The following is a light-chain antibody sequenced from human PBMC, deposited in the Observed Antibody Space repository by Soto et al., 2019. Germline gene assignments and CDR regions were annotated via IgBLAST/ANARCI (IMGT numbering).Light chain of an antibody. J-gene: IGLJ2*01. CDR3: EVGHCSRSNFVVV. V-gene: IGLV9-49*01. Sequence: QPVLTQPPSTSASLGPSVTLTCTLSSGYSNYKVAWYQQRAGQGPLFEMRVGTGGIEGSEGDGIPDRSAVSGSGLNRILTITNIQEEDEGDYHGEVGHCSRSNFVVVFGGGTKLTVL. CDR1: SGYSNYK. CDR2: VGTGGIEG.